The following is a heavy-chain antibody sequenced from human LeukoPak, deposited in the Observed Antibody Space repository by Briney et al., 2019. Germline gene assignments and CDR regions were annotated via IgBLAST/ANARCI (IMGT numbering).Heavy chain of an antibody. CDR2: IYYSGST. CDR1: GGSISSSSYY. CDR3: ARDAIVGATKVDY. V-gene: IGHV4-39*07. D-gene: IGHD1-26*01. J-gene: IGHJ4*02. Sequence: SETLSLTCTVSGGSISSSSYYWGWIRQPPGKGLEWIGGIYYSGSTYYNPSLKSRVTISVDTSKNQFSLKLSSVTAADTAGYYCARDAIVGATKVDYWGQGTLSPSPQ.